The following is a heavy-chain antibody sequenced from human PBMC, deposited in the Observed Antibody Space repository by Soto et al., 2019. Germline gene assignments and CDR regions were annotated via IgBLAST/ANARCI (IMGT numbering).Heavy chain of an antibody. V-gene: IGHV4-59*08. CDR3: ARLPYSGYADPEY. CDR1: GGSISRYY. Sequence: SETLSLTCTVSGGSISRYYWSWIRQPPGKGLEWIGYIYYSGSTNYNPSLKSRVTISVDTSKNQFSLKLSSVTAADTAVYYCARLPYSGYADPEYWGQGTLVTVSS. D-gene: IGHD5-12*01. J-gene: IGHJ4*02. CDR2: IYYSGST.